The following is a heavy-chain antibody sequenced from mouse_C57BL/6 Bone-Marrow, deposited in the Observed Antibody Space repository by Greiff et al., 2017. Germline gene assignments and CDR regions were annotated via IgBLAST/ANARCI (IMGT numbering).Heavy chain of an antibody. Sequence: VQLQQSGPVLVKPGASVKMSCKASGYTFTDYYMNWVKQSHGKSLEWIGVINPYNGGTSYNQTFKGKATLTVDKSSSTAYMELNSLTSEDSAVYYCARSTNYFDYWGQGTTLTVSS. CDR3: ARSTNYFDY. V-gene: IGHV1-19*01. CDR1: GYTFTDYY. CDR2: INPYNGGT. D-gene: IGHD1-1*01. J-gene: IGHJ2*01.